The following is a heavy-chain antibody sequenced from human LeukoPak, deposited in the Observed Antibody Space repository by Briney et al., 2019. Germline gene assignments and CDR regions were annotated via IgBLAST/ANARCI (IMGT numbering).Heavy chain of an antibody. Sequence: PGGSLRLSCAASGFTFSYFWMTWVRQAPGKGLEWVANIRNDGSKKYYADSVEGRFTISRDNAKFLLHLQMDGLRADDTAVYYCVWGHYGDYTGQGTLVTVST. J-gene: IGHJ4*02. CDR2: IRNDGSKK. CDR3: VWGHYGDY. V-gene: IGHV3-7*04. CDR1: GFTFSYFW.